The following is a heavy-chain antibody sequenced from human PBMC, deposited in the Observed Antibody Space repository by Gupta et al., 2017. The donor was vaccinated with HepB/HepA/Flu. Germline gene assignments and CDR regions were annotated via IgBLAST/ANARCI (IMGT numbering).Heavy chain of an antibody. V-gene: IGHV4-4*02. D-gene: IGHD4-17*01. CDR2: MDHHGRL. CDR3: ARRRNDDGSPFDI. CDR1: GGSIISNHW. Sequence: QVQLQESGPGLVKPSETLSLTCAVSGGSIISNHWWSWVRQPPGEGLQWIGDMDHHGRLNQKSSLNSRVTMSMDKSNNKFSLKVTSVTAADTAVYYCARRRNDDGSPFDIWGQGTLVTVSS. J-gene: IGHJ4*02.